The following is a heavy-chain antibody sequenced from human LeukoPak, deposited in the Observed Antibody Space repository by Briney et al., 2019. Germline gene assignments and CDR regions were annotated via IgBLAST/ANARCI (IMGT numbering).Heavy chain of an antibody. D-gene: IGHD1-20*01. CDR2: INGDGS. V-gene: IGHV3-74*01. CDR1: GFIFSNYW. CDR3: ASYNWNYDMDV. Sequence: GGSLRLSCVASGFIFSNYWMYWVCQVPGKGPVWVSRINGDGSYGVSVNGRFTISRDNAKSTLYLQMHSLRVEDTGVYYCASYNWNYDMDVWGQGTTVIVSS. J-gene: IGHJ6*02.